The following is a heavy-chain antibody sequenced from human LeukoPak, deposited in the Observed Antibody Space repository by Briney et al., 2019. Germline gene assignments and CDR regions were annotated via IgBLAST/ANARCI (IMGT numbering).Heavy chain of an antibody. J-gene: IGHJ4*02. D-gene: IGHD5-12*01. CDR1: GFTFSNAW. CDR3: TTNIVATINY. Sequence: GGSLRLSCAASGFTFSNAWMGWVRQAPGKGLEWVGRIKSKTDGGTSDYAAPVQGRFTISRDDSKTTLYLQMNSLKTEDTAVYYCTTNIVATINYWGQGTLVTVS. V-gene: IGHV3-15*01. CDR2: IKSKTDGGTS.